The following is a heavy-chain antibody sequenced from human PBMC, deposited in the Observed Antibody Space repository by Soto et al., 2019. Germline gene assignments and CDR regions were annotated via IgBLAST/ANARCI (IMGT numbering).Heavy chain of an antibody. Sequence: ASVKVSCKASGYTFTSYAMHWVRQAPGQRLEWMGWINAGNGNTKYSQKFQGRVTITRDTSASTAYMELSSLRSEDTAVYYCAREALGIAAAGPRGDYYYGMDVWGQGTTVTVSS. CDR2: INAGNGNT. D-gene: IGHD6-13*01. V-gene: IGHV1-3*01. J-gene: IGHJ6*02. CDR1: GYTFTSYA. CDR3: AREALGIAAAGPRGDYYYGMDV.